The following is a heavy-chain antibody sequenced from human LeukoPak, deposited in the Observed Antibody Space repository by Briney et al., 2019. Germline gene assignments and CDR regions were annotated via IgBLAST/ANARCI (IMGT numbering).Heavy chain of an antibody. D-gene: IGHD1-26*01. CDR2: ISYDGSNI. Sequence: PGGSLRLSCAASGFTFSSYGMHWVRQAPGKGLEWVAVISYDGSNIYYADSVKGRFTISRDSSKNTLYLQMNSLRAEDTAVYYCAKDRELPDYWGQGTLVTVSS. CDR1: GFTFSSYG. J-gene: IGHJ4*02. CDR3: AKDRELPDY. V-gene: IGHV3-30*18.